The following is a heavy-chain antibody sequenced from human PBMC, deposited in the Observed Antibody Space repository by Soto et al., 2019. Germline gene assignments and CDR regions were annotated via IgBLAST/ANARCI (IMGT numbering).Heavy chain of an antibody. J-gene: IGHJ4*02. V-gene: IGHV3-21*01. CDR2: ISSSSSYI. D-gene: IGHD4-17*01. CDR3: ARELHSYGPNDY. CDR1: GFTFSSYS. Sequence: GGSLRLSCAASGFTFSSYSMNWVRQAPGKGLEWVSSISSSSSYIYYADSVKGQFTISRDNAKNSLYLQMNSLRAEDTAVYYCARELHSYGPNDYWGQGTLGTVSS.